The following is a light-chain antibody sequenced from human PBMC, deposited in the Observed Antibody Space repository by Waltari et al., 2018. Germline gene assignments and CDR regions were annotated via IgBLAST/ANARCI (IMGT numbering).Light chain of an antibody. CDR1: NIGSKS. CDR2: DDS. CDR3: QVWDSSSDHYV. Sequence: SYVLTQPPSVSVAPGKTARITCGGNNIGSKSVHWYQQKPGQAPVLVVYDDSDGPSGIPERFSGSNSGNTANLTISRVEAGDEADYYCQVWDSSSDHYVFGTGTKVTVL. V-gene: IGLV3-21*03. J-gene: IGLJ1*01.